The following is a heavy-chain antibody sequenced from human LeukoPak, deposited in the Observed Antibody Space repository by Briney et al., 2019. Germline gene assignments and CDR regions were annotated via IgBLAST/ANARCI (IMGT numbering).Heavy chain of an antibody. CDR1: GGSISSYY. CDR2: IYYSGST. V-gene: IGHV4-59*01. J-gene: IGHJ4*02. D-gene: IGHD3-3*01. Sequence: KSSETLSLTCTVSGGSISSYYWSWIRQPPGKGLEWIGYIYYSGSTNYNPSLKSRVTISVDTSKNQFSLKLSSVTAADTAVYYCARGKKSASYYDFWSGDGRHYFDYWGQGTLVTVSS. CDR3: ARGKKSASYYDFWSGDGRHYFDY.